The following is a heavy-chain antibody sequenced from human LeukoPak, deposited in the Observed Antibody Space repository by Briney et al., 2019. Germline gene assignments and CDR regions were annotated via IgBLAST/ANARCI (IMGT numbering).Heavy chain of an antibody. Sequence: SETLSLTCTVSGGSISSSSYYWSWIRQPPGKGLEWIGYIYYSGSTNYNPSLKSRVTISVDTSKNQFSLKLSSVTAADTAVYYCARDLVPAASWFDPWGQGTLVTVSS. CDR1: GGSISSSSYY. V-gene: IGHV4-61*01. CDR2: IYYSGST. J-gene: IGHJ5*02. D-gene: IGHD2-2*01. CDR3: ARDLVPAASWFDP.